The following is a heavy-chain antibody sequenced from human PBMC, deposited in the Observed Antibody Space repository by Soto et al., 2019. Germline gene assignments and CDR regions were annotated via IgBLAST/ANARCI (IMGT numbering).Heavy chain of an antibody. D-gene: IGHD3-3*01. V-gene: IGHV4-4*02. CDR3: ARDVYFYFWGGHCRCGXWFDP. CDR1: GDSISRSNW. Sequence: SETLSLTCAVSGDSISRSNWWTWVRQPPGKGLEWIGEIFHSGNTNYNPSLKSRVTISVDKSRNQFSLKVTSVTAADTAVYYCARDVYFYFWGGHCRCGXWFDPWGQGTLVTVSS. J-gene: IGHJ5*02. CDR2: IFHSGNT.